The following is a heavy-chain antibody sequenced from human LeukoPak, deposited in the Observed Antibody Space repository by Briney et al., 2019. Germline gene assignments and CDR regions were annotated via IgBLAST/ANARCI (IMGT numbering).Heavy chain of an antibody. V-gene: IGHV1-69*05. CDR3: ARHLGYCSSTSCLEYYYYYMDV. CDR1: GGTFSSYA. Sequence: SVKVSCKASGGTFSSYAISWVRQAPGQGLEWMGRIIPIFGTANYAQKFQGRVTITTDESTSTAYMELSSLRSEDTAVYYCARHLGYCSSTSCLEYYYYYMDVWGKGTTVTVSS. D-gene: IGHD2-2*01. CDR2: IIPIFGTA. J-gene: IGHJ6*03.